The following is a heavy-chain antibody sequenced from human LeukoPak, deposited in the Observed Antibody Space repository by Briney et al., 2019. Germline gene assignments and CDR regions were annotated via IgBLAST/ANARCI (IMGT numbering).Heavy chain of an antibody. D-gene: IGHD2-15*01. J-gene: IGHJ6*03. CDR1: GFTFSSYW. CDR2: IKQDGSEK. V-gene: IGHV3-7*01. CDR3: ARDPSGGGSFDYYMDV. Sequence: PGGSLRLSCAASGFTFSSYWMSWVRQAPGKGLEWVANIKQDGSEKYYVDSVKGRFTISRDNAKNSLYLQMNSLRAEDTAVYYCARDPSGGGSFDYYMDVWGKGTTVTVSS.